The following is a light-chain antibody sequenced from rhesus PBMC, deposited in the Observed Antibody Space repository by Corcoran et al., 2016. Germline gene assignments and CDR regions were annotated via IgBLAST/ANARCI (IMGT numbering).Light chain of an antibody. Sequence: DIQMTQSPSSLSASVGDRVTITCRASQGICDYLSWYQKKPGKAPKRLIYAASSLESGVPSRFSGSGSETEITLTISSLQPEDFASYYCLQGYSTPFTFGPGTKLDIK. CDR3: LQGYSTPFT. CDR1: QGICDY. V-gene: IGKV1-36*02. J-gene: IGKJ3*01. CDR2: AAS.